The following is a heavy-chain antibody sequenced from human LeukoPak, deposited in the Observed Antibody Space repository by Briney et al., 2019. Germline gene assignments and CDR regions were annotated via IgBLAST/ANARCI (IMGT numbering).Heavy chain of an antibody. CDR2: IYHSGNT. CDR3: ARGGTRITIVGVVINDFDY. J-gene: IGHJ4*02. V-gene: IGHV4-30-4*08. D-gene: IGHD3-3*01. Sequence: SQTLSLTCTVSGGSISSGDYYWSWIRQPPGKGREWIGYIYHSGNTYYNPSLKSRLTISVDTPRNQFSLKLRSVTAADTAVYYCARGGTRITIVGVVINDFDYWGQGTLVTVSS. CDR1: GGSISSGDYY.